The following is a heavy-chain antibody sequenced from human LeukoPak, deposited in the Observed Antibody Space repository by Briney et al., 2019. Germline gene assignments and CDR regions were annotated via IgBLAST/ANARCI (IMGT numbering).Heavy chain of an antibody. D-gene: IGHD1/OR15-1a*01. CDR3: ATLGEQTGGWYFDL. V-gene: IGHV1-2*02. CDR1: EDTFRCYY. Sequence: ASVKVSCKASEDTFRCYYFNWVRQAPGQGFEWMGWINPNSGGTKFAYKFQGRITMTRDTSNSTAYVDLNRLRSDDTATYYCATLGEQTGGWYFDLWGRGTQITVSS. CDR2: INPNSGGT. J-gene: IGHJ2*01.